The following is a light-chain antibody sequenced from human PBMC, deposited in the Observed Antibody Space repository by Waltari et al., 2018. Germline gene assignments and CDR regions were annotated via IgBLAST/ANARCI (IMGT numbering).Light chain of an antibody. CDR3: AAWDDSLGGPV. V-gene: IGLV1-44*01. J-gene: IGLJ2*01. Sequence: QSLLTQPPSASGTPGQRVTISCSGGLSHIGSNTINWYRQFPGTAPKVLIYSNDQRTSGVPERFSGSKSGTSASLAISGLQSEDEADYYCAAWDDSLGGPVFGGGTKLTVL. CDR1: LSHIGSNT. CDR2: SND.